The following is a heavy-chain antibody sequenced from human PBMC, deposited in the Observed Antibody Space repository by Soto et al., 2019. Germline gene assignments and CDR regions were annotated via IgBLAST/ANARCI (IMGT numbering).Heavy chain of an antibody. V-gene: IGHV3-33*01. Sequence: GGSLRLSCAASGFTFSSYGMHWVRQAPGKGLEWVAVIWYDGSNKYYADSVKGRFTISRDNSKNTLYLQMNSLRAEDTAVYYCARPRVAGTEIIDYWGQGTLVTVSS. J-gene: IGHJ4*02. CDR2: IWYDGSNK. CDR3: ARPRVAGTEIIDY. CDR1: GFTFSSYG. D-gene: IGHD6-19*01.